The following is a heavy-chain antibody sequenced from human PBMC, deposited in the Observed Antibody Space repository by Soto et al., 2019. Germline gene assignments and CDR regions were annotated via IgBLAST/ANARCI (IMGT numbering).Heavy chain of an antibody. V-gene: IGHV1-8*01. J-gene: IGHJ4*02. Sequence: QVQLVQSGAEVKKPGASVKVSCKASGYTFTSYDINWVRQATGQGLEWMGWMNPNSGNTGYAQKFQGRVTMTRNTSISTAHMELSSLTSEDTAVYYCARGPSLLWFGQLYYWGQGPLVTVSS. CDR2: MNPNSGNT. CDR3: ARGPSLLWFGQLYY. CDR1: GYTFTSYD. D-gene: IGHD3-10*01.